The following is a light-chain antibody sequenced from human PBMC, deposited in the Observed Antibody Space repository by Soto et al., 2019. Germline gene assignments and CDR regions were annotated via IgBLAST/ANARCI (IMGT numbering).Light chain of an antibody. J-gene: IGKJ4*01. Sequence: DIQMTQSPSSLSASVGDRVTITCRASQGITNYLAWYQQKPGRVPKLLIYAASTLQSGVPSRFSGSGSGTEFTLTITWLQPEDVATYHCLKDNSAPLTFGGGTKVEIK. CDR1: QGITNY. V-gene: IGKV1-27*01. CDR2: AAS. CDR3: LKDNSAPLT.